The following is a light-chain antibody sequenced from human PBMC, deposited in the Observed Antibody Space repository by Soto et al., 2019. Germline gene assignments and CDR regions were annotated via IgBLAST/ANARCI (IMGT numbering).Light chain of an antibody. CDR2: AAS. CDR1: QVISSY. Sequence: DIQLTQSPSFLSASVGDRVTITCRARQVISSYLAWYQQRPGKAPKLLIYAASTLQSGVPSKFSGSGSGTEFTLTISSLKPEDFATYYCQQLNSYPITFGQGTRLEIK. CDR3: QQLNSYPIT. V-gene: IGKV1-9*01. J-gene: IGKJ5*01.